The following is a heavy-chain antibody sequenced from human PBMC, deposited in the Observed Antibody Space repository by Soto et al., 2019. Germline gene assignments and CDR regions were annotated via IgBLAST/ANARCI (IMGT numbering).Heavy chain of an antibody. CDR2: ISAYNGNT. Sequence: ASVKVSCKASGYTFTRYGISWVRQAPGQGLEWMGWISAYNGNTNYAQKLQGRVTMTTDTSTSTAYMELRSLRSDDTAVYYCARGPIYCGGDCYAFDYWGQGTLVTVSS. V-gene: IGHV1-18*01. CDR1: GYTFTRYG. CDR3: ARGPIYCGGDCYAFDY. J-gene: IGHJ4*02. D-gene: IGHD2-21*02.